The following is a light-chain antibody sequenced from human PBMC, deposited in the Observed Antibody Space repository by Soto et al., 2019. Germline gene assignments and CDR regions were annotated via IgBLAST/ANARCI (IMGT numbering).Light chain of an antibody. V-gene: IGLV2-14*01. CDR3: SSYTSSSTLVV. CDR1: SSDVGGYNY. CDR2: DVS. J-gene: IGLJ2*01. Sequence: QSVLTQPASVSGSPGQSITISCTGTSSDVGGYNYVSWYQQHPGKAPKLMIYDVSNRPSGVSNRFSGSKSGNTASLTISGLQVEDEADYYCSSYTSSSTLVVFSGGTKLTVL.